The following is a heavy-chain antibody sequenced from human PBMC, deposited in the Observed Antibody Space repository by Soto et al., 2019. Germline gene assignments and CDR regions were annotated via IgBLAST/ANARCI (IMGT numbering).Heavy chain of an antibody. CDR2: IRSKAYGRTT. D-gene: IGHD2-15*01. CDR1: GFTFGDYA. V-gene: IGHV3-49*04. Sequence: GGSLRLSCTASGFTFGDYAMSWVRQAPGKGLEWVGFIRSKAYGRTTEYAASVKGRFTISRDDSKSITYLQMNSLKTEDTAVYYCTRDGYCSGGSCYSHYYYGMDVWGQGTTVTVSS. J-gene: IGHJ6*02. CDR3: TRDGYCSGGSCYSHYYYGMDV.